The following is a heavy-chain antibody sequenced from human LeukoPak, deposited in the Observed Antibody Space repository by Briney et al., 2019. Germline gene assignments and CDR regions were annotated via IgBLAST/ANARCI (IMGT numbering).Heavy chain of an antibody. D-gene: IGHD3-22*01. Sequence: SETLSLTCTVSGGSISSSSYYWGWIRQPPGKGLEWIGSIYYSGSTYYNPSLKSRVTISVDTSKNQFSLKLSSVTAADTAVYYCARAHYDSSGYYYEEWGQGTLVIVSS. CDR1: GGSISSSSYY. CDR3: ARAHYDSSGYYYEE. J-gene: IGHJ4*02. CDR2: IYYSGST. V-gene: IGHV4-39*07.